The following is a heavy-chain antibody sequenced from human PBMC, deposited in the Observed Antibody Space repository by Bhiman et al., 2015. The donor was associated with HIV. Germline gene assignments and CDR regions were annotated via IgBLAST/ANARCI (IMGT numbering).Heavy chain of an antibody. V-gene: IGHV3-53*01. CDR1: GFTVSNNY. CDR2: IYSDGST. J-gene: IGHJ4*02. CDR3: ARGTPDGDYVFY. D-gene: IGHD4-17*01. Sequence: EVQLVESGGGLIQPGGSLRLSCAGFGFTVSNNYMTWVRQGPGKGLEWVSVIYSDGSTEYADSVEGRFTISRDNSKNTLYLHMNNVRAEDTAVYFCARGTPDGDYVFYWGQGTLITVSS.